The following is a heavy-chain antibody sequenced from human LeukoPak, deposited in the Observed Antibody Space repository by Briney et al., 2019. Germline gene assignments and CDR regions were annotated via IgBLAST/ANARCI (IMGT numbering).Heavy chain of an antibody. CDR2: INHSGST. Sequence: PSETLSLTCAVYGGSFNGYYWSWIRQPPGKGLEWIGEINHSGSTNYNPSLKSRVTISVDTSKNQFSLKLSSVTAADTAVYYCASSSPIDYWGQGTLVTVSS. J-gene: IGHJ4*02. CDR3: ASSSPIDY. D-gene: IGHD2-2*01. CDR1: GGSFNGYY. V-gene: IGHV4-34*01.